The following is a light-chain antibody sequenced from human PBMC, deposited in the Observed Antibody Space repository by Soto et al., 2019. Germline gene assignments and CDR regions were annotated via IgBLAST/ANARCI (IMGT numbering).Light chain of an antibody. CDR3: QQYSSHST. V-gene: IGKV1-5*03. CDR1: QSTSSY. Sequence: IQMTQSPSTLSGSVGDIVTITCRASQSTSSYLAWYQQKPGKAPKLLIYQASSLENGVPSRFSGSGSGTEFSLTISSLQLDDFATYYCQQYSSHSTFGQGTKVDIK. J-gene: IGKJ1*01. CDR2: QAS.